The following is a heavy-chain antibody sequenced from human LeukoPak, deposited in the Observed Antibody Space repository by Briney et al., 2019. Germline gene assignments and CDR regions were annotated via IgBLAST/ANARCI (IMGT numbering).Heavy chain of an antibody. V-gene: IGHV4-4*02. CDR3: ARLTATSYYYDSSGYPLDY. Sequence: SETLSLTCAVSGGSISSSNWWSWVRQPPGKGLEWIGEIYHSGSTNYNPSLESRVTISVDKSKNQFSLKLSSVTAADTAVYYCARLTATSYYYDSSGYPLDYWGQGTLVTVSS. CDR1: GGSISSSNW. CDR2: IYHSGST. D-gene: IGHD3-22*01. J-gene: IGHJ4*02.